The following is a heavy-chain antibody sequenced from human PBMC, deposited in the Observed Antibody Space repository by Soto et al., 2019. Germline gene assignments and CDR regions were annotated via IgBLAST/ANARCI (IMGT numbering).Heavy chain of an antibody. Sequence: QVQLQQWGAGLLKPSETLSLTCAVYGGSFSGYYWTWIRQPPGTGLEWIGEINHSGSTNYNPSLKSRVTISVDTSKIQFSLKLTSVTAADTAVYYGARDKITGLFDYWGHGPRVTVS. J-gene: IGHJ4*01. V-gene: IGHV4-34*01. D-gene: IGHD2-8*02. CDR3: ARDKITGLFDY. CDR1: GGSFSGYY. CDR2: INHSGST.